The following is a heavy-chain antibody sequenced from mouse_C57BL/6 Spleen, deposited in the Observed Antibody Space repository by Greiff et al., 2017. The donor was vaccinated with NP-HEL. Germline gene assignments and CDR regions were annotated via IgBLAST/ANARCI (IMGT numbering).Heavy chain of an antibody. V-gene: IGHV1-81*01. Sequence: QVQLQQSGAELARPGASVKLSCKASGYTFTSYGISWVKQRPGQGLEWIGEIYPRSGNTYYNEKFKGKATLTADKSSSTAYMELRSLTSEDSAVYFCARGPPITTVVAHYFDYWGQGTTLTVSS. CDR1: GYTFTSYG. D-gene: IGHD1-1*01. J-gene: IGHJ2*01. CDR3: ARGPPITTVVAHYFDY. CDR2: IYPRSGNT.